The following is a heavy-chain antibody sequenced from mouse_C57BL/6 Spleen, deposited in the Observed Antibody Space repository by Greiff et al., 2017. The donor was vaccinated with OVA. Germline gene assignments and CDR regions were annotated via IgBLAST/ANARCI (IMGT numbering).Heavy chain of an antibody. J-gene: IGHJ3*01. V-gene: IGHV5-9-1*02. CDR3: TRAPTGTAWFAY. Sequence: EVQVVESGEGLVKPGGSLKLSCAASGFTFSSYAMSWVRQTPEKRLEWVAYISSGGDYIYYADTVKGRFTISRDNARNTLYLQMSSLKSEDTAMYYCTRAPTGTAWFAYWGQGTLVTVSA. CDR2: ISSGGDYI. CDR1: GFTFSSYA. D-gene: IGHD4-1*02.